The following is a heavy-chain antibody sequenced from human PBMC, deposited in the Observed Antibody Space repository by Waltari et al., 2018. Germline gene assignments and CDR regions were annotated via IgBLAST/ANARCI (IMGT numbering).Heavy chain of an antibody. CDR1: GGTFSSYA. D-gene: IGHD4-17*01. V-gene: IGHV1-69*10. Sequence: QVQLVQSGAEVKKPGSSVKVSCKASGGTFSSYAISWVRQAPGQGLEWMGGIIPILGIANYAQKFQGRVTITADKSTSTADMELSSLRSEDTAVYYCARDPSFMNGDYAFDYWGQGTLVTVSS. CDR2: IIPILGIA. J-gene: IGHJ4*02. CDR3: ARDPSFMNGDYAFDY.